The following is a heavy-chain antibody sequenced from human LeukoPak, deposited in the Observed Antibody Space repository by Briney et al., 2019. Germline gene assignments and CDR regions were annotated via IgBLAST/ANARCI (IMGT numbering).Heavy chain of an antibody. J-gene: IGHJ4*02. CDR3: ARPPGTSPCFDY. D-gene: IGHD1-1*01. V-gene: IGHV3-74*01. CDR2: INDDGSRI. Sequence: GGSLRLSCAASGFTFSSYWMHWVRQAPGGGLVWVARINDDGSRIAYAGSVKGRFTISRDNAKNTLYLQMNSLRTEDTAVYYCARPPGTSPCFDYWGQGTLVTVSS. CDR1: GFTFSSYW.